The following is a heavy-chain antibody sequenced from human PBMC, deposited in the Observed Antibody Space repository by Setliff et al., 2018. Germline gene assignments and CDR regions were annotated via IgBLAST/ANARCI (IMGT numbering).Heavy chain of an antibody. J-gene: IGHJ6*04. Sequence: SETLSLTCAVYGGSFSTYYWNWIRQPPGKGLEWIGEINHSGSTNYNPSLKSRVTISVDTSKKQFYLKLTSVTAADTAVYYCARYGTEYGDYEIPGDVWGKGTTVTVSS. V-gene: IGHV4-34*01. CDR1: GGSFSTYY. CDR3: ARYGTEYGDYEIPGDV. CDR2: INHSGST. D-gene: IGHD4-17*01.